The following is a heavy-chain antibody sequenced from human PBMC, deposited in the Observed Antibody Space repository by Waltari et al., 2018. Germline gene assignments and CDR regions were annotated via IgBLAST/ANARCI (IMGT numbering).Heavy chain of an antibody. CDR1: GFTFSSYS. CDR2: ISSSSGTI. Sequence: EVQLVESGGGLVQPGGSLRLSCAASGFTFSSYSMNRVRQAPGKGLEWVSYISSSSGTIYYADSVKGRFTISRDNAKNSLYLQMNSLRAEDTAVYYCARRYSSGFDYWGQGTLVTVSS. CDR3: ARRYSSGFDY. V-gene: IGHV3-48*04. D-gene: IGHD6-19*01. J-gene: IGHJ4*02.